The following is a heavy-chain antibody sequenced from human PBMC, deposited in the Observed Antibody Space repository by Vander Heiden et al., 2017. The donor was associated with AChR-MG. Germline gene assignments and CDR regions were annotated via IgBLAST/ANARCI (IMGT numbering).Heavy chain of an antibody. J-gene: IGHJ4*02. D-gene: IGHD6-13*01. V-gene: IGHV3-7*01. CDR2: IKQDGSEK. Sequence: EVQLVESGGGLVQPGGSLRLSCAASGFTFRSCWVNWVRQAPGKGLEWVANIKQDGSEKYCVDSVKGRFTISRHNAKNSLYLQMNSLRAEDTAVYYCVVSRTGDYWGQGTLVTVSS. CDR3: VVSRTGDY. CDR1: GFTFRSCW.